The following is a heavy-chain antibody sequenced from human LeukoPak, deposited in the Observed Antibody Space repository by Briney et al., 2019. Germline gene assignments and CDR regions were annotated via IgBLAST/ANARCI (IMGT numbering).Heavy chain of an antibody. CDR3: ARGDCSGGSCYLSLTTIDY. D-gene: IGHD2-15*01. CDR2: ISSSSSTI. V-gene: IGHV3-48*01. CDR1: GVTFSNYS. Sequence: GGSLRLSCAASGVTFSNYSMNWVRQAPGKGLEWLSYISSSSSTIYYADSVKGRFTISRDNAKNSLYLQMNSLRAEDTAVYYCARGDCSGGSCYLSLTTIDYWGQGTLVTVSS. J-gene: IGHJ4*02.